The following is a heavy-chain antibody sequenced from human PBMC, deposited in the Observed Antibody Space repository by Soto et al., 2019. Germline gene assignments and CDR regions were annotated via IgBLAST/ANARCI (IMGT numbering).Heavy chain of an antibody. CDR3: ARAWLDSGYDWGDAFDI. J-gene: IGHJ3*02. Sequence: EVQLVESGGGLVQPGGSLRLSCAASGFTFSSYWMSWVRQAPGKGLEWVANIKQDGSEKYYVDSVKGRFTISRDNAKNSLYLQMNSLRAEDTAVYYCARAWLDSGYDWGDAFDIWGQGTMVTVSS. D-gene: IGHD5-12*01. CDR2: IKQDGSEK. V-gene: IGHV3-7*01. CDR1: GFTFSSYW.